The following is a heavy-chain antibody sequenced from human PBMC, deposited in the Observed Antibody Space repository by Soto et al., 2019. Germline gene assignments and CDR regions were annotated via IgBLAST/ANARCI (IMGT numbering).Heavy chain of an antibody. CDR2: ISHLEST. CDR3: ARGGGYVSFDD. J-gene: IGHJ4*02. Sequence: SETLSLTCTVSGASIRYGGFSWSWIRQSPGKGLEWIGYISHLESTYFHPSFKSRLTMSIDRTRNQFSLKLSSVTAADMAVDYCARGGGYVSFDDWGQGVLVTFSS. V-gene: IGHV4-30-2*06. D-gene: IGHD5-12*01. CDR1: GASIRYGGFS.